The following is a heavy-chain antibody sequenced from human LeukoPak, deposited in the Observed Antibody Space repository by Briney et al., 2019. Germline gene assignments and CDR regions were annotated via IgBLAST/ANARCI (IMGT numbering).Heavy chain of an antibody. V-gene: IGHV3-23*01. CDR3: AKLEGCSSAGCYYFDY. CDR2: ITGSGDNT. D-gene: IGHD6-19*01. CDR1: GFTFSNYP. J-gene: IGHJ4*02. Sequence: GGSLRLSCAASGFTFSNYPMSWVRQAPGMGLEWVSAITGSGDNTYLADSVRGRFTISRDNSKNTLYLQMNSLTAEDTAVYYCAKLEGCSSAGCYYFDYWGRGTLVTVSS.